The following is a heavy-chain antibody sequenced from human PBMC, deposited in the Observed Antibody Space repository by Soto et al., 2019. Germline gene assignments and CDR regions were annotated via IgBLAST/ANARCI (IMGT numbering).Heavy chain of an antibody. CDR1: GGSVSSGVYS. Sequence: PSETLSLTCAVSGGSVSSGVYSWIWIRQPPGKVLDWIGYIYHSGSTYYNPSLKSRVTISVDRSKNQFSLKLSSVTAADTAVYYCARGVIEYSSSFERSFRGKNWFDPWGQGTLVTVSS. CDR2: IYHSGST. J-gene: IGHJ5*02. CDR3: ARGVIEYSSSFERSFRGKNWFDP. D-gene: IGHD6-6*01. V-gene: IGHV4-30-2*01.